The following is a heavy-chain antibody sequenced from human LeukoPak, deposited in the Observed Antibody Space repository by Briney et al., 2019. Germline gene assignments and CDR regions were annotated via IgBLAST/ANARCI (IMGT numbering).Heavy chain of an antibody. J-gene: IGHJ6*02. CDR3: AKSGPYYYYGMDV. V-gene: IGHV1-69*13. Sequence: SVKVSCKASGGTFSSYAISWVRQAPGQGLEWMGGIIPIFGTANYAQKFQGRDTITADESTSTAYMELSSLRSEDTAVYYCAKSGPYYYYGMDVWGQGTTVTVSS. CDR2: IIPIFGTA. CDR1: GGTFSSYA.